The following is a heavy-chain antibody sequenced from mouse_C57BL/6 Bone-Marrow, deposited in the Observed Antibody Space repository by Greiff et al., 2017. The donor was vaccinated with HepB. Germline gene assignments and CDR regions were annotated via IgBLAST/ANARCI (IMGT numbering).Heavy chain of an antibody. CDR3: ARRHYYGSSSWFAY. D-gene: IGHD1-1*01. CDR2: IDPSDSET. Sequence: VQLQQPGAELVRPGSSVKLSCKASGYTFTSYWMHWVKQRPIQGLEWIGNIDPSDSETHYNQKFKDKATLTVDKSSSTAYMQLSSLTSEDSAVYYCARRHYYGSSSWFAYWGQGTLVTVSA. J-gene: IGHJ3*01. V-gene: IGHV1-52*01. CDR1: GYTFTSYW.